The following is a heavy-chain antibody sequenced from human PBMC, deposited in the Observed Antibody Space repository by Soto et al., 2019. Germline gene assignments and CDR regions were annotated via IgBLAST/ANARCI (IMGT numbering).Heavy chain of an antibody. CDR1: GYTFSNYG. J-gene: IGHJ6*02. D-gene: IGHD5-18*01. Sequence: ASVKVSCKASGYTFSNYGISWVRQGPGQGLEWMGWISGYNGNTHYEEKVQDRIKMTTDTSTSTTYLELRSLRSDDTAVYFCARDPGFGFGYSYAFAMDVWGQGATVTVSS. V-gene: IGHV1-18*01. CDR2: ISGYNGNT. CDR3: ARDPGFGFGYSYAFAMDV.